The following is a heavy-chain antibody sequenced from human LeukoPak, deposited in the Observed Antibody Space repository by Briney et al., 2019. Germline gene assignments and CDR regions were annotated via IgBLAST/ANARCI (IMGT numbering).Heavy chain of an antibody. CDR1: GFTFSSYW. CDR2: INSDGSST. D-gene: IGHD2-21*02. V-gene: IGHV3-74*01. Sequence: AGGSLRLSCAASGFTFSSYWMHWVRQAPGKGLMWVSRINSDGSSTSYADSVKGRFTISRDNAKNTLYLQMSSLRAEDTAVYYCARVATDLCGGDCYCDYWGQATLVTVSS. CDR3: ARVATDLCGGDCYCDY. J-gene: IGHJ4*02.